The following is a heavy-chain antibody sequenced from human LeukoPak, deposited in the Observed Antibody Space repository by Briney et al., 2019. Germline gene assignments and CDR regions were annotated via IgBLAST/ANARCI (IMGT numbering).Heavy chain of an antibody. CDR1: GGSICSYY. Sequence: SETLSLTCTVSGGSICSYYWSWIRQPPGKGLEWIGYIYYSGSTNYNPSLKSRVTISVDTSKNQFSLKLSSVTAADTAVYYCARDRGTMVRGVLDPWGQGTLVTVSS. V-gene: IGHV4-59*01. J-gene: IGHJ5*02. D-gene: IGHD3-10*01. CDR2: IYYSGST. CDR3: ARDRGTMVRGVLDP.